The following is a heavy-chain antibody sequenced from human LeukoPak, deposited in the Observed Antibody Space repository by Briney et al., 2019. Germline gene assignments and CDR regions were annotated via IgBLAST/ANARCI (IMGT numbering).Heavy chain of an antibody. D-gene: IGHD5-18*01. CDR3: ARAGGYSYGYSAFDI. CDR2: IIPIFGTA. CDR1: GGTFSSYA. Sequence: ASVKVSCKASGGTFSSYAISWVRQAPGQGLEWMGGIIPIFGTANYAQKSQGRVTITADKSTSTAYMELSSLRSEDTAVYYCARAGGYSYGYSAFDIWGQGTMVTVSS. V-gene: IGHV1-69*06. J-gene: IGHJ3*02.